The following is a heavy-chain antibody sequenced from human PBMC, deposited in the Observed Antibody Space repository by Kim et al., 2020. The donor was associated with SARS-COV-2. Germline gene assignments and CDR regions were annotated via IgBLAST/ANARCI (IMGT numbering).Heavy chain of an antibody. V-gene: IGHV3-23*03. D-gene: IGHD6-13*01. J-gene: IGHJ4*02. Sequence: YSADSVKGRFTISRDNSENTLYLEMNSLRAEDTAVYYCAKDELAAAGMLDYWGQGTLVTVSS. CDR3: AKDELAAAGMLDY.